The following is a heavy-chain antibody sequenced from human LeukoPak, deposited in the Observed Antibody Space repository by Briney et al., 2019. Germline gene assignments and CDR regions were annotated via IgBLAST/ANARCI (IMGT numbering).Heavy chain of an antibody. CDR2: IYYTGST. Sequence: PSETPSLTCTISGGSISSVTSYWGWIRQPPGKGLEWIASIYYTGSTYYNPSLKSRVTISVDTSKNQFSLKVTSLTAADTAVYYCARENVLLWFGESGTNWFDPWGQGTLVTVSS. D-gene: IGHD3-10*01. CDR1: GGSISSVTSY. J-gene: IGHJ5*02. CDR3: ARENVLLWFGESGTNWFDP. V-gene: IGHV4-39*07.